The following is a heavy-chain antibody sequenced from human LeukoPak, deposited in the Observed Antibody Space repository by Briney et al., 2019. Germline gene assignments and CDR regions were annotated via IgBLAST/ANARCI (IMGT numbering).Heavy chain of an antibody. V-gene: IGHV3-9*01. J-gene: IGHJ4*02. D-gene: IGHD4-17*01. CDR2: ISWNSGNI. CDR3: ANLHGDYRDY. CDR1: GFTFGDYA. Sequence: GRSLRLSCAASGFTFGDYAMHWVRQAPGKGLEWVSGISWNSGNIGYADSVKGRFTISRDNAKNSLYLEMNSLRAEDTALYYCANLHGDYRDYWGQGTLVTVSS.